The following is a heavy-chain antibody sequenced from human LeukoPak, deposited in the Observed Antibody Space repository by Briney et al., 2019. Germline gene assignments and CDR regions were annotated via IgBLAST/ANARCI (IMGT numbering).Heavy chain of an antibody. J-gene: IGHJ4*02. Sequence: GGSLRLSCAASGFTFRSDGMHWVRQAPGKGLEWVTFIGYDGSDKYYADSVKGRFTISRDNSKNTLYLQMNSLRAEDTAVYHCAKDRQQLIIYYFDYWGQGTLVTVSS. D-gene: IGHD6-13*01. CDR1: GFTFRSDG. V-gene: IGHV3-30*02. CDR2: IGYDGSDK. CDR3: AKDRQQLIIYYFDY.